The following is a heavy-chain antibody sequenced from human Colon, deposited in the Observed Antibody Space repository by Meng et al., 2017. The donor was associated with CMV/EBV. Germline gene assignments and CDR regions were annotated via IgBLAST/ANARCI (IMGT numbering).Heavy chain of an antibody. Sequence: GESLKISCAASGFTFSTYWMHWVRQVPGKGLVWVSRINSDESSTSHADSVKGRFTISRDNAENTLYLQMNSLRAEDTAVYYCARGYSNRIDYWGQGTLVTVSS. CDR2: INSDESST. D-gene: IGHD4-11*01. V-gene: IGHV3-74*01. CDR1: GFTFSTYW. J-gene: IGHJ4*02. CDR3: ARGYSNRIDY.